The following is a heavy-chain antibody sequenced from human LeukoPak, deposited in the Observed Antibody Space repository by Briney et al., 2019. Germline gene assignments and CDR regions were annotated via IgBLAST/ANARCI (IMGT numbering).Heavy chain of an antibody. CDR3: ARGRGEGRGISMVRGVRAPSYNWFDP. CDR1: GFTFSSYSM. CDR2: SHQTGST. Sequence: GSLRLSCAASGFTFSSYSMNWVRQTPGKGLEWIGESHQTGSTNYNPSLKSRVTISVDKSKNQFSLRLSSVTAADTAVYYCARGRGEGRGISMVRGVRAPSYNWFDPWGHGTLVTVSS. D-gene: IGHD3-10*01. V-gene: IGHV4-4*02. J-gene: IGHJ5*02.